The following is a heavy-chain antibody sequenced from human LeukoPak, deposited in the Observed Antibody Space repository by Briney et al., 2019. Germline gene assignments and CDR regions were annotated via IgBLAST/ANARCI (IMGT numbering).Heavy chain of an antibody. CDR1: GGSISSSNYY. CDR2: INYSGST. V-gene: IGHV4-39*07. CDR3: ARVTGSPPSPNPIDY. D-gene: IGHD3-10*01. Sequence: SETLSLTCTVSGGSISSSNYYWGWIRQPPGKGLEWIASINYSGSTYYDPSLKSRVTLSVDTSKNQFSLKLSSVTAADTAFYYCARVTGSPPSPNPIDYWGQGTLVTVSS. J-gene: IGHJ4*02.